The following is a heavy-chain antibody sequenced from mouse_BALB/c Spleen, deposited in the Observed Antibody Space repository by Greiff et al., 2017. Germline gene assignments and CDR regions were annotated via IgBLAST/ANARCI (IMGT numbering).Heavy chain of an antibody. V-gene: IGHV1S34*01. CDR3: ARYRYDDYYAMDY. J-gene: IGHJ4*01. CDR1: GYSFTGYY. Sequence: LVKTGASVKISCTASGYSFTGYYMPWVKQSHGKSLEWIGYISCYNGATSYNQKFKGKATFTVDTSSSTAYMQFNSLTSEDSAVYYCARYRYDDYYAMDYWGQGTSVTVSS. D-gene: IGHD2-14*01. CDR2: ISCYNGAT.